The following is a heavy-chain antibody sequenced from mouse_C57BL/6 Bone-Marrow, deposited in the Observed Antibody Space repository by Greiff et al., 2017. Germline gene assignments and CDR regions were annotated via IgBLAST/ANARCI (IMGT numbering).Heavy chain of an antibody. J-gene: IGHJ2*01. CDR3: ARSLITTVVPYYFDY. CDR2: IYPGDGDT. V-gene: IGHV1-80*01. D-gene: IGHD1-1*01. Sequence: QVQLQQSGAELVKPGASVKISCKASGYAFSSYWMNWVKQRPGKGLEWIGQIYPGDGDTNYNGKFKGKATLTADKSSSTAYMQLSSLTSEDSAVYFCARSLITTVVPYYFDYWGQGTTLTVSS. CDR1: GYAFSSYW.